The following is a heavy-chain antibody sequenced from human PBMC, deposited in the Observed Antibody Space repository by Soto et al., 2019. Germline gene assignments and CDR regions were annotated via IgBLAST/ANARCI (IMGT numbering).Heavy chain of an antibody. D-gene: IGHD3-3*01. CDR1: GFTFSSYA. CDR3: AREPLDFSHFDY. Sequence: LRLSCAASGFTFSSYAMHWVRQAPGKGLEYVSAISSNGGSTYYANSVKGRFTISRDNSKNTLYLQMGSLRAEDMAVYYCAREPLDFSHFDYWGQGTLVTVSS. J-gene: IGHJ4*02. CDR2: ISSNGGST. V-gene: IGHV3-64*01.